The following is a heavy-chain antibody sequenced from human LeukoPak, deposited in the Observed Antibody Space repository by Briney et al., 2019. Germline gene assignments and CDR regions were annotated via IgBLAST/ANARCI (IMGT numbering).Heavy chain of an antibody. CDR3: AKQGYSFVKYYGMDV. CDR1: GFTFSSYA. D-gene: IGHD5-18*01. V-gene: IGHV3-23*01. J-gene: IGHJ6*02. CDR2: ISTNGGST. Sequence: GGSLRLSCAASGFTFSSYAMSWVRQAPGEGLEWVSAISTNGGSTYFADSVKGRFTITRDNSKNTLSLEMNSLRPEDTAVYYCAKQGYSFVKYYGMDVWGQGTTVTVSS.